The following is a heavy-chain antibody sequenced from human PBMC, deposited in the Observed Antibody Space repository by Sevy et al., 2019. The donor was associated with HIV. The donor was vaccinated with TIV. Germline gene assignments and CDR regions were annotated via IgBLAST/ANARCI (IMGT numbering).Heavy chain of an antibody. CDR1: GYTFSSYD. J-gene: IGHJ4*02. CDR3: ARHNYQWQLDY. CDR2: VSSRNGKT. D-gene: IGHD6-19*01. Sequence: ASVKVSCKASGYTFSSYDIIWVRRATGQGLECMGWVSSRNGKTFCAQKFQGRVTMTRDTSTSTAYMELSALGSGDTAVYFCARHNYQWQLDYWGQGTLVTVSS. V-gene: IGHV1-8*01.